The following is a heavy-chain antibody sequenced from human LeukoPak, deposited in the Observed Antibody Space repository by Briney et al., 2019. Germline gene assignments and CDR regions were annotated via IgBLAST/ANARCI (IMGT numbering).Heavy chain of an antibody. Sequence: GGSLRLSCAASGFSFSAYTMTWVRQAPGKGLEWVSGIVASGGDTFYAVSVKGRFTISRDNSKNTLYLQMNSLRAEDTAVYYCASRNWYIDYWGQGTLVTVSS. CDR3: ASRNWYIDY. CDR2: IVASGGDT. CDR1: GFSFSAYT. J-gene: IGHJ4*02. D-gene: IGHD1-14*01. V-gene: IGHV3-23*01.